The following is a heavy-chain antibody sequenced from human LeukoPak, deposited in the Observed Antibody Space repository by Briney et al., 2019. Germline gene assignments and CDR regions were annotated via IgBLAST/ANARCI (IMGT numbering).Heavy chain of an antibody. Sequence: ASVKVSCKASNNTLSNNGITWVRQAPGQGLEWMGWTSGYNTYTTYAQKFQDRVTMTKDTSTNTAYMEMRSLRSDDTAMYSCARVRLVWGMEGFDLWGQGTMVTVSS. V-gene: IGHV1-18*01. CDR2: TSGYNTYT. J-gene: IGHJ3*01. CDR3: ARVRLVWGMEGFDL. D-gene: IGHD3-16*01. CDR1: NNTLSNNG.